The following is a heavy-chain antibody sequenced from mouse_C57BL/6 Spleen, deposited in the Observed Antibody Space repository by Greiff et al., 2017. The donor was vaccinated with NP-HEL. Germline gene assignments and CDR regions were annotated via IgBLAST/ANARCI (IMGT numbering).Heavy chain of an antibody. J-gene: IGHJ1*03. CDR3: ASPYGSSPYWYFDV. D-gene: IGHD1-1*01. CDR1: GFTFSSYG. Sequence: EVQVVESGGDLVKPGGSLKLSCAASGFTFSSYGMSWVRQTPDKRLEWVATISSGGSYTYYPDSVKGRFTISRDNAKNTLYLQMSSLKSEDTAMYYCASPYGSSPYWYFDVWGTGTTVTVSS. V-gene: IGHV5-6*01. CDR2: ISSGGSYT.